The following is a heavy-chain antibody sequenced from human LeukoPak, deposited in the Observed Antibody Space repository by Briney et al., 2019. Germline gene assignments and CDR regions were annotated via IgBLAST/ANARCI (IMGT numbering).Heavy chain of an antibody. D-gene: IGHD6-19*01. CDR1: GGSISTSNYY. J-gene: IGHJ4*02. V-gene: IGHV4-39*07. CDR2: INHSGST. Sequence: PSETLSLTCTVSGGSISTSNYYWSWIRQPPGKGLEWIGEINHSGSTNYNPSLKSRVTISVDTSKTQFSLKLSSVTAADTAVFYCASSHSSGWFFDYWGLGTLVTVSS. CDR3: ASSHSSGWFFDY.